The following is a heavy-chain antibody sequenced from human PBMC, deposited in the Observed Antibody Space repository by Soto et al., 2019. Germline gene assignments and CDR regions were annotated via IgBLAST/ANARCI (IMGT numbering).Heavy chain of an antibody. Sequence: GESLKISCKGSGYSFTSYWIGWVRQMPGKGLEWMGIIYPGDSDTRYSPSFQGQVTISADKSISTAYLQWSSLKASDTAMYYCARGYYYGSGSYLDIPYNWFDPWGQGTLVTVSS. V-gene: IGHV5-51*01. CDR2: IYPGDSDT. J-gene: IGHJ5*02. CDR1: GYSFTSYW. CDR3: ARGYYYGSGSYLDIPYNWFDP. D-gene: IGHD3-10*01.